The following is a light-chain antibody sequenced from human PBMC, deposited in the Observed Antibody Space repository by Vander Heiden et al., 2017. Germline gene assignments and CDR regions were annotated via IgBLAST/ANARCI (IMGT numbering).Light chain of an antibody. CDR1: SSNIGNNY. CDR2: ENN. V-gene: IGLV1-51*02. CDR3: GTWDGSLSAGA. J-gene: IGLJ3*02. Sequence: HSALTHPLSVPAAPGQTVTISCSGSSSNIGNNYVSWYQQLPGTAPKLLIYENNKRPSGIPDRFSGSKSGTSATLGIAGLQTGDEADYYCGTWDGSLSAGAFGGGTKLTVL.